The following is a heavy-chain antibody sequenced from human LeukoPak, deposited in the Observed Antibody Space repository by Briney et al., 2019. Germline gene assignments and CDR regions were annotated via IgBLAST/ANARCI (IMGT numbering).Heavy chain of an antibody. CDR2: INPNSGGT. V-gene: IGHV1-2*02. D-gene: IGHD1-26*01. J-gene: IGHJ4*02. Sequence: ASVKVSCRASGYTFTGYYMRWVRQAPGQGLEWMGWINPNSGGTNYAQKFQGRVTMTRDTSISTAYMELSRLRSDDTAVYYCARVVGAARFGYWGQGTLVTVSS. CDR3: ARVVGAARFGY. CDR1: GYTFTGYY.